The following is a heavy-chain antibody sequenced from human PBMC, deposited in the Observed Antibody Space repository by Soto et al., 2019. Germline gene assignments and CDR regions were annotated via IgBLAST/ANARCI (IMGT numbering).Heavy chain of an antibody. V-gene: IGHV5-10-1*01. D-gene: IGHD6-13*01. CDR2: IDPSDSYT. CDR3: AAGIAAALYYFDY. Sequence: PGESLKISCKGSGYSFTSYWISWVRQMPGKGLEWMGRIDPSDSYTNYSPSFQGHVTISADKSISTAYLQWSSLKASDTAMYYCAAGIAAALYYFDYWGQGTLVTVSS. CDR1: GYSFTSYW. J-gene: IGHJ4*02.